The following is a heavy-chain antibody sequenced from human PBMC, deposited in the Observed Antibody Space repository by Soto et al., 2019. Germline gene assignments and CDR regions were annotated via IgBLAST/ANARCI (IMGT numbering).Heavy chain of an antibody. Sequence: VASVKVSCKASGYTFTGYYMHWVRQAPGQGLEWMGWINPNSGGTNYAQKFQGWVTMTRDTSISTAYMELSRLRSDDTAVYYCAREFGYYGSGSYYNTRTTDYYYYYGMDVWGQGTTVTVSS. J-gene: IGHJ6*02. V-gene: IGHV1-2*04. D-gene: IGHD3-10*01. CDR1: GYTFTGYY. CDR3: AREFGYYGSGSYYNTRTTDYYYYYGMDV. CDR2: INPNSGGT.